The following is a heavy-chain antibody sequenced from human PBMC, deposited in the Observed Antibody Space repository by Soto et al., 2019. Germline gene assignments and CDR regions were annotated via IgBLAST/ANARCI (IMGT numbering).Heavy chain of an antibody. J-gene: IGHJ6*02. CDR3: ARDRATVTRYYYYGMDV. V-gene: IGHV3-33*01. Sequence: GGSLRLSCAASGFTFSSYGMHWVRQAPGKGLEWVAVIWYDGSNKYYADSVKGRFTISRDNSKNTLYLQMNSLRAEDTAVYYCARDRATVTRYYYYGMDVWGQGTTVTVSS. CDR2: IWYDGSNK. CDR1: GFTFSSYG. D-gene: IGHD4-4*01.